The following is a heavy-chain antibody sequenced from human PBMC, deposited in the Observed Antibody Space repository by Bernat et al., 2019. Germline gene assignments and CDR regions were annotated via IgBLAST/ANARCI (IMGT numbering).Heavy chain of an antibody. J-gene: IGHJ6*02. Sequence: QLQLQESGPGLVKPSETLSLTCTVSGGSISSSSYYWGWIRQSPGKGLEWIGNIYYSGSSYYNPSLKSRVTISVDTSKNQFSLKLSSVTAADTAVYYCARLLGGYYYYGMDVWGQGTTVTVSS. CDR1: GGSISSSSYY. V-gene: IGHV4-39*01. CDR2: IYYSGSS. CDR3: ARLLGGYYYYGMDV. D-gene: IGHD4-23*01.